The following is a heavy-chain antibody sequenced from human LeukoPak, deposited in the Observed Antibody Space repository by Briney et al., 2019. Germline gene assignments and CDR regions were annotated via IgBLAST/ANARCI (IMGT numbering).Heavy chain of an antibody. V-gene: IGHV4-34*01. J-gene: IGHJ5*02. D-gene: IGHD4-17*01. CDR1: GGSFSGYY. CDR2: INHGGST. CDR3: AAHDYGDSYVWFDP. Sequence: PSETLSLTCAVYGGSFSGYYWSWIRQPPGKGLEWIGEINHGGSTNYNPSLKSRVTISVDTSKNQFSLKLSSVTAADTAVYYCAAHDYGDSYVWFDPWGQGTLVTASS.